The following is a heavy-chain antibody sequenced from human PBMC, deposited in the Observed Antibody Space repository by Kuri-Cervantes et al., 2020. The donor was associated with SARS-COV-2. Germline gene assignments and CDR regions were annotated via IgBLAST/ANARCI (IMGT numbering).Heavy chain of an antibody. V-gene: IGHV1-8*03. Sequence: ASVKVSCKASGYTFTSYDINWVRQATGQGLEWMGWMNPNSGNTGYAQKFQGRVTITRNTSISTAYMELSSLRAEDTAVYYCATALIVATVDYWGQGTLVTVSS. D-gene: IGHD5-12*01. CDR3: ATALIVATVDY. CDR1: GYTFTSYD. J-gene: IGHJ4*02. CDR2: MNPNSGNT.